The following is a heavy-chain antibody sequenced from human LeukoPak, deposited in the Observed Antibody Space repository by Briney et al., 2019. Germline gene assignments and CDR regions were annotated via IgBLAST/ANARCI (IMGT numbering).Heavy chain of an antibody. CDR2: ISGSGGTT. Sequence: GGSLRLSCAAPGFTFSNYAMSWVRQAPGKGLEWVSAISGSGGTTSYAGSVKGRFTISRDISENTLYLQMNSLRAEDTAIYYCAKTSSGHYYFDYWGQGTLVTVSS. CDR3: AKTSSGHYYFDY. V-gene: IGHV3-23*01. D-gene: IGHD6-19*01. CDR1: GFTFSNYA. J-gene: IGHJ4*02.